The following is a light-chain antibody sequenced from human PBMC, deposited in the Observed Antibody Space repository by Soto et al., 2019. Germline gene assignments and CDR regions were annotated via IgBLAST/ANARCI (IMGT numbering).Light chain of an antibody. Sequence: QSALTQPPSASGSPGQSVTISCTGTSSDLGGHFHVSWYQQHPGKAPKLLIYEVTKRPSGVPDRFSGSKSGNTASLTVSGLLAEDEADYYCSSYGDSNKYVFGTVTKVTVL. CDR1: SSDLGGHFH. CDR2: EVT. CDR3: SSYGDSNKYV. J-gene: IGLJ1*01. V-gene: IGLV2-8*01.